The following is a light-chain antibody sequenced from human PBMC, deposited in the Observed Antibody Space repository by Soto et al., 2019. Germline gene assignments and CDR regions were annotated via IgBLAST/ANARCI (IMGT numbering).Light chain of an antibody. V-gene: IGLV1-40*01. CDR3: QSYDSSLSGYVV. J-gene: IGLJ2*01. CDR1: SSNIGAGYG. CDR2: GNS. Sequence: QSVLTQPPSVSGAPGQRVTISCTGSSSNIGAGYGVHWYQQLPGTAPKLLIYGNSNRPSGVPDRFSGSKSGTSASLVITGLQAEDEADYYCQSYDSSLSGYVVFGGGTKLTVL.